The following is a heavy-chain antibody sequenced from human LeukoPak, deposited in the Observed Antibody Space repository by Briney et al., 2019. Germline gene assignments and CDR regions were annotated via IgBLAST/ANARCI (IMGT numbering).Heavy chain of an antibody. V-gene: IGHV4-59*01. J-gene: IGHJ4*02. D-gene: IGHD6-13*01. CDR3: ARAVDSSSWSPVGY. Sequence: SETLSLTCTVSGGSISSYYWSWIRQPPGKGLEWIGYIYYSGSTNYNPFLKSRVTISVDTSKNQFSLKLSSVTAADTAVYYCARAVDSSSWSPVGYWGQGTLVTVSS. CDR2: IYYSGST. CDR1: GGSISSYY.